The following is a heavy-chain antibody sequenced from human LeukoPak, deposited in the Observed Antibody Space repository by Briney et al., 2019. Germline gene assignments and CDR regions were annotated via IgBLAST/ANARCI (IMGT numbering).Heavy chain of an antibody. V-gene: IGHV3-30-3*01. CDR3: AREMKYSSSSD. D-gene: IGHD6-6*01. CDR1: GFTFSSYA. CDR2: ISYDGSNK. Sequence: GGSLRLSCAASGFTFSSYAMHWVRQAPGKGLEWVAVISYDGSNKYYADSVKGRFTISRDNSKNTLYLQMNSLRAEDTAVYYCAREMKYSSSSDWGQGTLVTVSS. J-gene: IGHJ4*02.